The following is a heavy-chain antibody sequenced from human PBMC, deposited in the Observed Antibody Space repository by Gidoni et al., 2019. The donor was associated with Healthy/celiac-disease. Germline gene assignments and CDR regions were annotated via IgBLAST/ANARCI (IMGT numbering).Heavy chain of an antibody. CDR3: ARLGYSSGWPRSTYYGMDV. V-gene: IGHV4-39*01. D-gene: IGHD6-19*01. CDR1: GGSISSSSYY. J-gene: IGHJ6*02. Sequence: QLQLQELGPGLVKPAETLSLTCTVAGGSISSSSYYWGWIRQPPGKGLEWIGSIYYSGCTYYNPSLKSRVTISVDTSKNQFSLKLTSVTAADTAVYYCARLGYSSGWPRSTYYGMDVWGQVTTVTVSS. CDR2: IYYSGCT.